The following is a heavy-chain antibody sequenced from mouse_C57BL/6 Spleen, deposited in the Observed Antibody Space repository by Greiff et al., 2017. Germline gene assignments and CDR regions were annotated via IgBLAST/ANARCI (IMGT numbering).Heavy chain of an antibody. CDR3: ARRDYYGSSHFDY. J-gene: IGHJ2*01. CDR2: IYPGSGST. V-gene: IGHV1-55*01. CDR1: GYTFTSYW. D-gene: IGHD1-1*01. Sequence: QVQLQQPGAELVKPGASVKMSCKASGYTFTSYWITWVKQRPGQGLAWIGDIYPGSGSTNYNEKFKSKATLTVDTSSSTAYMQLSSLTSEDSAVYYCARRDYYGSSHFDYWGQGTTLTVSS.